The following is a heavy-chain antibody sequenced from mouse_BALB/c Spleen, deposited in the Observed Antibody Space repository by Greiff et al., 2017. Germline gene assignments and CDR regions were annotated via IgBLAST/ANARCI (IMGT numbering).Heavy chain of an antibody. CDR2: IDPFNGGT. V-gene: IGHV1S135*01. CDR3: ARLSGYDDDLDY. J-gene: IGHJ2*01. CDR1: GYSFTSYY. Sequence: EVQLQESGPELMKPGASVKISCKASGYSFTSYYMHWVKQSHGKSLEWIGYIDPFNGGTSYNQKFKGKATLTVDKSSSTAYMHLSSLTSEDSAVYYCARLSGYDDDLDYWGQGTTLTVSS. D-gene: IGHD2-2*01.